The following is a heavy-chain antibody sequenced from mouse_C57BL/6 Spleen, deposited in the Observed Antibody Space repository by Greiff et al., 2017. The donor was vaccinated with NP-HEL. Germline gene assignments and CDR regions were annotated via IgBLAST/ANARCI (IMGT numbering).Heavy chain of an antibody. Sequence: QVHVKQSGPGLVQPSQSLSITCTVSGFSLTSYGVHWVRQSPGKGLEWLGVIWSGGSTDYNAAFISRLSISKDNSKSQVFFKMNSLQADDTAIYYCASSYYSNYEGYFDVWGTGTTVTVSS. V-gene: IGHV2-2*01. D-gene: IGHD2-5*01. CDR3: ASSYYSNYEGYFDV. CDR2: IWSGGST. CDR1: GFSLTSYG. J-gene: IGHJ1*03.